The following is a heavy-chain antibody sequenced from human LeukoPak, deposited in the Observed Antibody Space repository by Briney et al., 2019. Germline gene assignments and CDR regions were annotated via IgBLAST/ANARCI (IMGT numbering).Heavy chain of an antibody. CDR1: GGSISSYY. CDR3: ARGGTVRNGMDV. Sequence: PSETLSLTCTVSGGSISSYYWSWIRQPPGKGLEWIGYIYYSGSTNYNPSLKSRVTISVDTSRNQFSLKLSSVTAADTAVYYRARGGTVRNGMDVWDQGTTVTVSS. CDR2: IYYSGST. D-gene: IGHD1-26*01. J-gene: IGHJ6*02. V-gene: IGHV4-59*01.